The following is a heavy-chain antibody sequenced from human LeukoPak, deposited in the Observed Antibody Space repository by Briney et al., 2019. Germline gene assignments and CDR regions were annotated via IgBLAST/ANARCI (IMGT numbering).Heavy chain of an antibody. J-gene: IGHJ4*02. CDR3: ARDSARGGASSGDFDS. CDR1: GFTFSSYG. Sequence: GGSLRLSCAASGFTFSSYGMHWVRQAPDKGLEWVTFIGIDETYKYYRDSVKGRFTISRDTSKNTLYLQMNSLRADDTGVYYCARDSARGGASSGDFDSWGQGTLVTVSS. V-gene: IGHV3-30*02. D-gene: IGHD3-10*01. CDR2: IGIDETYK.